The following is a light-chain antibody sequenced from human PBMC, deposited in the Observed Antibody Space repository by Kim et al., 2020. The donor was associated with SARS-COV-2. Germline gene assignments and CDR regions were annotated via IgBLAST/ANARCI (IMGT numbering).Light chain of an antibody. Sequence: QRVTISCSGSRSNTGRNYVHWYHQLPGTAPKLRIYRNNQRASGVPDRFSGSKSGTSASLAISGLRSEDDGDYYCATWDDTLRGVVFGGGTQLIVL. CDR2: RNN. CDR1: RSNTGRNY. J-gene: IGLJ2*01. V-gene: IGLV1-47*01. CDR3: ATWDDTLRGVV.